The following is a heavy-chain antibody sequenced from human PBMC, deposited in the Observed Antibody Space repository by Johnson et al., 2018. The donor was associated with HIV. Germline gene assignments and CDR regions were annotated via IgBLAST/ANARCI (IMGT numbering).Heavy chain of an antibody. D-gene: IGHD2-21*02. V-gene: IGHV3-20*04. Sequence: VQLVESGGGVVQPGRSLRLSCAASAFTLTNYAIHWVRQAPGKRLEWVSSINWSGGITAYADSVKGRFTISSDNAKNSLYLQMNSLRAEDTALYYCGRGEEAYCGGDCYSGAFDIWGHGTMVTVSS. J-gene: IGHJ3*02. CDR3: GRGEEAYCGGDCYSGAFDI. CDR1: AFTLTNYA. CDR2: INWSGGIT.